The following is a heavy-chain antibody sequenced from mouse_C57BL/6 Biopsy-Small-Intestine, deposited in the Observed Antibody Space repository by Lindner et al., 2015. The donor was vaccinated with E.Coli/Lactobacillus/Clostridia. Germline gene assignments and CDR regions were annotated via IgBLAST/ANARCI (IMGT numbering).Heavy chain of an antibody. CDR3: ARHEEGYYGSFAY. V-gene: IGHV1-19*01. CDR2: INPYNGGT. D-gene: IGHD1-1*01. J-gene: IGHJ3*01. Sequence: VQLQESGPVLVKPGASVKMSCKASGYTFTDYYMNWVKQSHGKSLEWIGVINPYNGGTSYNQKFKDKATLTADKSSSTVYMELSRLTSEDSAVYFCARHEEGYYGSFAYWGQGTLVTVSA. CDR1: GYTFTDYY.